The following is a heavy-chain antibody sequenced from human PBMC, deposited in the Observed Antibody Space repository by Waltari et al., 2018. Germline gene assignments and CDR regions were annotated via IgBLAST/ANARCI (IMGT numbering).Heavy chain of an antibody. J-gene: IGHJ6*02. Sequence: QVQLQQWGAGLLKPSETLSLPCAVYGGSFSGYYWSWIRQPPGTGLEWIGEINHSGSTNYNPSLKSRVTISVDTSKNQFSLKLSSVTAADTAVYYCARGRGKRITIFGVVAPSYYYYGMDVWGQGTTVTVSS. V-gene: IGHV4-34*01. D-gene: IGHD3-3*01. CDR3: ARGRGKRITIFGVVAPSYYYYGMDV. CDR1: GGSFSGYY. CDR2: INHSGST.